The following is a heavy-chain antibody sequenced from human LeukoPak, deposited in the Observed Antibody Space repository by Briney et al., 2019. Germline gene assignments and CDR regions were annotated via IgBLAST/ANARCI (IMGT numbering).Heavy chain of an antibody. CDR2: IYVSGRI. CDR1: GGSISNLY. J-gene: IGHJ4*02. D-gene: IGHD5-12*01. Sequence: SETLSRTCSVSGGSISNLYLSWIRQPAGKGLEWIGRIYVSGRIDYNPSLRSRVTMSVDTSKNQFSLRLNSVTAADTAVYYCARVGYGGYGVLDYWGQGTLVTISS. V-gene: IGHV4-4*07. CDR3: ARVGYGGYGVLDY.